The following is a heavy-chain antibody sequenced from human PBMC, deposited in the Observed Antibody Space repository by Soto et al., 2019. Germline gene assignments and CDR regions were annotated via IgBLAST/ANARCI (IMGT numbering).Heavy chain of an antibody. CDR3: VRRARTGISGHYSYYMDV. D-gene: IGHD1-1*01. Sequence: PSETLSLTCTVSGGSVSSSSYYWGWIRQPPEKGLEWIGNIYYTGSTYYNPSLKSRVTISVDTSKNQFSLELSSVTAADTAVYYCVRRARTGISGHYSYYMDVWGKGPTVTVAS. V-gene: IGHV4-39*01. CDR2: IYYTGST. CDR1: GGSVSSSSYY. J-gene: IGHJ6*03.